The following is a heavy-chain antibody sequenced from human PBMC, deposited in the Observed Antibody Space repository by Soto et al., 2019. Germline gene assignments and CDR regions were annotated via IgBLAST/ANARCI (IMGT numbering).Heavy chain of an antibody. D-gene: IGHD1-26*01. Sequence: PGGSLRLSCAASGFTFSSYAMSWVRQTPGKGLEWVGRIKSKNDGGTTDYAAPVEGRFTISRDDSKDTLYLQVSGLKTEDTGLYFCSTNKRSSWSLDLWGQGTTVTVSS. CDR2: IKSKNDGGTT. CDR3: STNKRSSWSLDL. J-gene: IGHJ6*02. CDR1: GFTFSSYA. V-gene: IGHV3-15*01.